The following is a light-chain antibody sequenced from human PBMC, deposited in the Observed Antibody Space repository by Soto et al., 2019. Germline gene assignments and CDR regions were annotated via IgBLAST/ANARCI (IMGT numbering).Light chain of an antibody. J-gene: IGLJ1*01. Sequence: QPVLTQPPSASGTPGQRVTISCSGSSSNIGSNTVNWYQQLPGTAPKVLIYSNDQRPSGVPDRFSASKSGTSASLVISGLHSEDEADYYCATWDDSLSAYVFGTATKLTVL. CDR3: ATWDDSLSAYV. CDR1: SSNIGSNT. V-gene: IGLV1-44*01. CDR2: SND.